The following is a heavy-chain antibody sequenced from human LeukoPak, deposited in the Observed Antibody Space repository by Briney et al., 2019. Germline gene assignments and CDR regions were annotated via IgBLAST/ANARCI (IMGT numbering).Heavy chain of an antibody. CDR3: ARGGDIVVVPAAIPHFDY. CDR1: GGSFSGYY. Sequence: SETLSLTCAVYGGSFSGYYWSWIRQPPGKGLEWIGEINHSGSTNYNPSLKSRVTISVDTSKNQFSLKLSSVTAADTAVYYCARGGDIVVVPAAIPHFDYWGQGTLVSVSS. V-gene: IGHV4-34*01. CDR2: INHSGST. J-gene: IGHJ4*02. D-gene: IGHD2-2*02.